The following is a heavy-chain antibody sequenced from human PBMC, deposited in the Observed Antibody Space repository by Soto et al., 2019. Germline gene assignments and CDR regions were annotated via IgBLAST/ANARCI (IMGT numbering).Heavy chain of an antibody. CDR2: IWYDGSNK. J-gene: IGHJ4*02. D-gene: IGHD5-18*01. CDR3: AREEGGYSSY. CDR1: GFTFSSYG. Sequence: QVQLVESGGGVVQPGRSLRLSCAASGFTFSSYGMHWVRQAPGKGLEWVAVIWYDGSNKYYADSVKGRFTISRDNSKNTLYLQMNSLRAEDTAVYYWAREEGGYSSYWGQGTLVTVSS. V-gene: IGHV3-33*01.